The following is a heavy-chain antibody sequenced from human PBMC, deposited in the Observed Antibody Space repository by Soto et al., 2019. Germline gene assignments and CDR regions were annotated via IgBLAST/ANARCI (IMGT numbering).Heavy chain of an antibody. CDR2: IKSKTDGGTT. D-gene: IGHD3-22*01. CDR1: GFTFSNAL. CDR3: IIDSYITMIVVRFDY. Sequence: GGSLRLACAASGFTFSNALINWVRQAPGKGLEWVGRIKSKTDGGTTDYAAPVKGRFAISRDDSKNMVYMEMNSLKTEDTAVYYCIIDSYITMIVVRFDYCGHRTVVTVSS. V-gene: IGHV3-15*07. J-gene: IGHJ4*01.